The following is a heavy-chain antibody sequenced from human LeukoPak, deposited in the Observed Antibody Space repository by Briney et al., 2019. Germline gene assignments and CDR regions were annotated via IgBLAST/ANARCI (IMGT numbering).Heavy chain of an antibody. CDR2: INHSGST. CDR3: ARGRITMVRDV. D-gene: IGHD3-10*01. Sequence: SETLSLTCAVYGGSFSGYYWSWIRQPPGKGREWIGEINHSGSTNYNPSLKSRVTISVDTSKNQFSLKLSSVTAADTAVYYCARGRITMVRDVWGQGTTVTVSS. J-gene: IGHJ6*02. CDR1: GGSFSGYY. V-gene: IGHV4-34*01.